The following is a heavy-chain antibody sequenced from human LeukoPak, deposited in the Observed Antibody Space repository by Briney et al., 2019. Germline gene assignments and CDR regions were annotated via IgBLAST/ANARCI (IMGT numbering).Heavy chain of an antibody. V-gene: IGHV3-48*02. D-gene: IGHD1-26*01. CDR1: GFTFSTYA. CDR2: ITASGTAM. Sequence: GGSLRLSCAASGFTFSTYAMNWVRQAPGKGLEWVSHITASGTAMFYADPVKGRFTISRDNAKNSLYMQMNSLRDEDTAVYYCASSGSYRFDYWGQGTLVTVSS. J-gene: IGHJ4*02. CDR3: ASSGSYRFDY.